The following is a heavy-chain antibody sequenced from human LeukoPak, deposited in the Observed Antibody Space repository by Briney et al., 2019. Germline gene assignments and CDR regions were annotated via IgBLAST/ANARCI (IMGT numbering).Heavy chain of an antibody. Sequence: GGSPRLSCVASGLPIADFAMHWVRQAPGKGLEWVSLISGDGVSTFYADSVKDRFSISRDNSKNSLYLEMNSLRTEDAAMYYCAKESGKFDYWGQGTLVAVSS. CDR2: ISGDGVST. CDR1: GLPIADFA. J-gene: IGHJ4*02. V-gene: IGHV3-43*02. CDR3: AKESGKFDY.